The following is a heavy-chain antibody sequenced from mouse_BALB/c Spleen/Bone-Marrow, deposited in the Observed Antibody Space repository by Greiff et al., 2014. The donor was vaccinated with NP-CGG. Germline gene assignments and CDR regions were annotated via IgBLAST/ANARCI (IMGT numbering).Heavy chain of an antibody. CDR3: ASGYYGGSFAY. CDR2: ISYDGSS. V-gene: IGHV3-6*02. Sequence: DVKLQESGPGLVKPSQSLSLTCSVTGYSITSGYYWNWIRQFPGNKLEWMGYISYDGSSNYNPSLKNRISITRDTSKNQFFLKLSSVTTEDTASYYCASGYYGGSFAYWGQGTPVTVSA. D-gene: IGHD1-2*01. CDR1: GYSITSGYY. J-gene: IGHJ3*01.